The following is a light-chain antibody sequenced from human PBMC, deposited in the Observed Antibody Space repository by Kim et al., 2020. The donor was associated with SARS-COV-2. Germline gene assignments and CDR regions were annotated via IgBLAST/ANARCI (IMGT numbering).Light chain of an antibody. V-gene: IGLV6-57*03. CDR2: EDN. J-gene: IGLJ2*01. Sequence: KTVTISCTRASGSIATNYVQWYQQRPGSAPRIVIYEDNQRPSGVPDRFSGSTDSSSNSASLTISGLKTEDEADYYCQSYDTNFDVIFGGGTQLTVL. CDR3: QSYDTNFDVI. CDR1: SGSIATNY.